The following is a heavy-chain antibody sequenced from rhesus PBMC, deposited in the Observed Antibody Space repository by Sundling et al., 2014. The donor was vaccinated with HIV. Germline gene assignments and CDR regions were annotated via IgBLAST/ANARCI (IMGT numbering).Heavy chain of an antibody. CDR2: ISWSGDNI. CDR3: ASRSEVLLYCEF. J-gene: IGHJ1*01. D-gene: IGHD3-40*01. V-gene: IGHV3-201*01. CDR1: GFSFDDYA. Sequence: EAQLVESGGGVVQPGGSLRLSCAASGFSFDDYAMHWVRQAPGKGLEWVSGISWSGDNIGHADSVKGRFTISRDNAKNSLYLQMNRLRAEDTALYYCASRSEVLLYCEFWGQGXLVTVSS.